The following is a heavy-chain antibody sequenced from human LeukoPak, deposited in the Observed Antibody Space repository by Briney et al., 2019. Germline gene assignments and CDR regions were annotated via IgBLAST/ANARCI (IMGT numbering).Heavy chain of an antibody. V-gene: IGHV1-46*01. Sequence: ASVKVSCKASGYTFTSYHMHWVRQAPGQGLEWMGIINPSGGSTSYAQKFQGRVTMTRDTSTSTVYMELSSLRSEDTAVYYCARDRADTAMAKNYYYMDVWGKGTTVTVSS. CDR3: ARDRADTAMAKNYYYMDV. CDR1: GYTFTSYH. CDR2: INPSGGST. J-gene: IGHJ6*03. D-gene: IGHD5-18*01.